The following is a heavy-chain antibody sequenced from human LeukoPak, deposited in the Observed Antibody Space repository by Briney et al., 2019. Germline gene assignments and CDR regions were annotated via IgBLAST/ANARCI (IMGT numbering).Heavy chain of an antibody. J-gene: IGHJ4*02. Sequence: PSETLSLTCTVSGASISGSNVYWGWIRQAPGKGLEWIGNIFDSGSTYIKSSLQSRVTKSVDTSKNQFFLKLSSVTVADTAVYYCARVGVRINCGRDCYSDYFDYWGQGILVTVSS. D-gene: IGHD2-21*02. CDR2: IFDSGST. CDR1: GASISGSNVY. V-gene: IGHV4-39*07. CDR3: ARVGVRINCGRDCYSDYFDY.